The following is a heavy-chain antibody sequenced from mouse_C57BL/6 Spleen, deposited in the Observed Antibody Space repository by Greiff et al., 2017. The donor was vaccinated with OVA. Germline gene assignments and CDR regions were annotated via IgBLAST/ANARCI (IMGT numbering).Heavy chain of an antibody. D-gene: IGHD2-3*01. Sequence: QVQLQQPGAELVKPGASVKLSCKASGYTFTSYWMHWVKQRPGQGLEWIGMIHPNSGSTNYNEKFKSKATLTVDKSSSTAYMQLSSLTSEDSAVNYFARWGGYYRLDYWGQGTSVTGSS. CDR2: IHPNSGST. CDR3: ARWGGYYRLDY. V-gene: IGHV1-64*01. J-gene: IGHJ4*01. CDR1: GYTFTSYW.